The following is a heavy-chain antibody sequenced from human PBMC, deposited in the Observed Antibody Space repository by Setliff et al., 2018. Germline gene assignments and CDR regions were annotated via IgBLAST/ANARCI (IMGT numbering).Heavy chain of an antibody. V-gene: IGHV1-69*13. J-gene: IGHJ6*02. Sequence: SVKVSCKASGGTFSSYAISWVRQAPGQGLEWMGGIIPIFGTANYAQKFQGRVTITADESTSTAYMGLSSLRSEDTAVYYCARDLFRTTIDDYGDYAFYGMDVWGQGTTVTVSS. CDR3: ARDLFRTTIDDYGDYAFYGMDV. CDR2: IIPIFGTA. CDR1: GGTFSSYA. D-gene: IGHD4-17*01.